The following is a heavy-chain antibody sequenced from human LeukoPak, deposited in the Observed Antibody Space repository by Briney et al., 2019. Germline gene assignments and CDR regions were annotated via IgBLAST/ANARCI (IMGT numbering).Heavy chain of an antibody. J-gene: IGHJ5*02. D-gene: IGHD3-3*01. CDR2: IYYSGST. V-gene: IGHV4-59*01. CDR3: AATYYDFWSGYPSKNWFDP. CDR1: GGSISSYY. Sequence: SETLSLTCTVSGGSISSYYWSWIRQPPGKGLEWIGYIYYSGSTNYNPSLKSRVTISVDTSKNQFSLKLSSVTAADTAVYYCAATYYDFWSGYPSKNWFDPWGQGTLVTVSS.